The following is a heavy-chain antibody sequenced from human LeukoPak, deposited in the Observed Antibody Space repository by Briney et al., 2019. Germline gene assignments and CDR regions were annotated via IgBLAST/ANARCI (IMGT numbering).Heavy chain of an antibody. D-gene: IGHD6-13*01. CDR1: GFTFTSSA. CDR2: IVVGSGNT. J-gene: IGHJ3*02. V-gene: IGHV1-58*01. Sequence: ASVKVSCKASGFTFTSSAVQWVRQAPGQRLEWIGWIVVGSGNTNYAQKFQERVTITRDMSTSTAYMELSSLRSEDTAVYYCAADLGIAAAGTGAFDIRGQGTMVTVSS. CDR3: AADLGIAAAGTGAFDI.